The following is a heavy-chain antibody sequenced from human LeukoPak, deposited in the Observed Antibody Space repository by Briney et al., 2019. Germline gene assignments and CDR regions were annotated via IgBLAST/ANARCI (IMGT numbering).Heavy chain of an antibody. CDR3: ARARRECSSTSCQGSFDY. J-gene: IGHJ4*02. CDR2: IYYSGST. CDR1: GGSISSYY. D-gene: IGHD2-2*01. V-gene: IGHV4-59*01. Sequence: SETLSLTCTVSGGSISSYYWSWIRQPPGKGLEWIGYIYYSGSTNYNPSLKSRVTISVDTSKNQFSLKLSSVTAADTAVYYCARARRECSSTSCQGSFDYWGQGTLATVSS.